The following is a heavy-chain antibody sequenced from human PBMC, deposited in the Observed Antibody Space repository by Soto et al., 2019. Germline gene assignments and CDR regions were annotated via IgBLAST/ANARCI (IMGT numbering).Heavy chain of an antibody. J-gene: IGHJ6*02. CDR2: IYYSGNT. V-gene: IGHV4-30-4*01. CDR1: GESISSGDHY. D-gene: IGHD2-15*01. CDR3: ARDAGYCNSVSCYPYNMDV. Sequence: SETLSLTCTVSGESISSGDHYWSWVRQSPGEGLEWIGFIYYSGNTYYNPSLKSRVSMSVDTSNNQFSLKLNSVTAADTAVYYCARDAGYCNSVSCYPYNMDVWGQGTTVTVSS.